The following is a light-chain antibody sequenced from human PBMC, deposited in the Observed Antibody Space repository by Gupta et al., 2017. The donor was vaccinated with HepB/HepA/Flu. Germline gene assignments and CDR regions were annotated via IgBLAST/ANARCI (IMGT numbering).Light chain of an antibody. Sequence: EIVLTQSPGTLSLSPGERATLSCRASQSVSSSYLAWYQQKPGQAPRLLIYGASSRATGIPDRFSGSGSGTEFTLTISRREPEDFAVYYCQHECSSPFDFGHGTNVDIK. CDR3: QHECSSPFD. V-gene: IGKV3-20*01. J-gene: IGKJ3*01. CDR2: GAS. CDR1: QSVSSSY.